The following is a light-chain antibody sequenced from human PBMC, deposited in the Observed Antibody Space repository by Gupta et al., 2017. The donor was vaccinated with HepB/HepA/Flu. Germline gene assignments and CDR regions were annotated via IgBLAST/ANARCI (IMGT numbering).Light chain of an antibody. J-gene: IGLJ2*01. CDR3: CTDAGTTSWL. Sequence: SALTQPASVSVSPGHSLTISCSGTSSDIGTYKLVSWYQQRAGKAPKLIIYEVNKRPTGVANRFSDSKSANTASLTISALVEDDEADYCCCTDAGTTSWLFGEGTKVTVL. CDR1: SSDIGTYKL. V-gene: IGLV2-23*02. CDR2: EVN.